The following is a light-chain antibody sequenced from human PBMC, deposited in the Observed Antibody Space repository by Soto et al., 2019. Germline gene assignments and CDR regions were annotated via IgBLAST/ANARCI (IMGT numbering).Light chain of an antibody. V-gene: IGLV2-14*01. J-gene: IGLJ2*01. CDR2: EVS. CDR1: SSDLGRYNY. Sequence: QSALTQPASVSGSPGQSITISCTGTSSDLGRYNYVSWYQQYPGKAPKLIIYEVSNRPSGVSNRFSGSKSGNTASLTISGLQAEDEAGYYCSSYTSSGALVVFGGGTKLTVL. CDR3: SSYTSSGALVV.